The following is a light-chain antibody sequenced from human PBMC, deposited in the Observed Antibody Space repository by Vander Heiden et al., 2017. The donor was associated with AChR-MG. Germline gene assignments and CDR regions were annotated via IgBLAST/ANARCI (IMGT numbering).Light chain of an antibody. Sequence: DIVLTQPPLSLPVTPGEPASISCRSSQSLLHSNGYNYLDWYLQKPGQSPQILIYLGSNRASGVPDRFSGSGSGTEFTLKISRVEAEDVGVYYCMQVLQSPYTFGQGTKLEIK. CDR1: QSLLHSNGYNY. V-gene: IGKV2-28*01. J-gene: IGKJ2*01. CDR3: MQVLQSPYT. CDR2: LGS.